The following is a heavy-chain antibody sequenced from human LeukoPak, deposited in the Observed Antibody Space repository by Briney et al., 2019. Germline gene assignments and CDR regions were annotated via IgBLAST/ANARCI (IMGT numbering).Heavy chain of an antibody. D-gene: IGHD3-22*01. J-gene: IGHJ4*02. V-gene: IGHV3-23*01. CDR2: ISGSGGST. CDR1: GFTLSSYA. Sequence: GGSLRLSCAASGFTLSSYAMSWVRQAPGKGLEWVSAISGSGGSTYYADSVKGRFTISRDNSKNTLYLQMNSLRAEDTAVYYCAKDLSMIVVVNLDYWGQGTLVTVSS. CDR3: AKDLSMIVVVNLDY.